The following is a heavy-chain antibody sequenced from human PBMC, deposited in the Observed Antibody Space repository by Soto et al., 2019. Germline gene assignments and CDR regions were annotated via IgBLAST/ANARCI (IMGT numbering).Heavy chain of an antibody. CDR2: INPSGGST. Sequence: ASVKVSCKASGYTFTSYYMHWVRQAPGQGLEWMGIINPSGGSTSYAQKFQGRVTMTRDTSTSTVYMELSGLRSEDTAVYYCASQYVFVPPGKYYFDYWGQGSLVTVSS. D-gene: IGHD2-8*01. CDR1: GYTFTSYY. J-gene: IGHJ4*02. V-gene: IGHV1-46*01. CDR3: ASQYVFVPPGKYYFDY.